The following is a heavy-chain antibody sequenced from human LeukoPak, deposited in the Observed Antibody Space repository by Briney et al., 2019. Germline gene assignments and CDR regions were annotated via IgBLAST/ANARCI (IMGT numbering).Heavy chain of an antibody. CDR1: GGSFSGYY. D-gene: IGHD4-23*01. CDR2: INHSGST. CDR3: ARRTTVVTKYYFDY. J-gene: IGHJ4*02. V-gene: IGHV4-34*01. Sequence: SETLSLTCAVYGGSFSGYYWSWIRQPPGKGLEWIGEINHSGSTNYNPSLKSRVTISVDTSKNQFSLKLSSVTAADTAVYYCARRTTVVTKYYFDYWGQGTLVTVSS.